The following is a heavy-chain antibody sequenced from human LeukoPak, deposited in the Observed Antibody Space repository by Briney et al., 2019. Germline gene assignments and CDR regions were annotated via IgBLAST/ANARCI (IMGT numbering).Heavy chain of an antibody. CDR1: GGSISSSSYF. CDR2: IYYSGST. J-gene: IGHJ4*02. CDR3: AKAIRGFSYGPFDY. D-gene: IGHD5-18*01. V-gene: IGHV4-39*01. Sequence: SETLSLTCTVSGGSISSSSYFWGWIRQPPGKGLEWIGSIYYSGSTYYNPSLKSRVTIFVDTSKNQLSLSLASVTAADTAVYYCAKAIRGFSYGPFDYWGQGTLVTASS.